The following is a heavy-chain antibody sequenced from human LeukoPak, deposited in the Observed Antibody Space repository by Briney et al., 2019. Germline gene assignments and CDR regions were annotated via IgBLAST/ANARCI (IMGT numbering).Heavy chain of an antibody. CDR1: GYTLTELS. V-gene: IGHV1-24*01. D-gene: IGHD3-22*01. Sequence: GASVKVSCKVSGYTLTELSMHWVRQAPGKGLEWMGGFDPEDGETIYAQKFQGRVTMTEDTSTDTAYVELSSLRSEDTAVYYCATRPLVGYYYDSSGYYVDYWGQGTLVTVSS. J-gene: IGHJ4*02. CDR2: FDPEDGET. CDR3: ATRPLVGYYYDSSGYYVDY.